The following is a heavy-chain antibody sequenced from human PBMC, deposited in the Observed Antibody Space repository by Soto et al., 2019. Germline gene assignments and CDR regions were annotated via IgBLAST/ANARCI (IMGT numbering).Heavy chain of an antibody. CDR1: GFTFSSYW. Sequence: GGSLRLSCAASGFTFSSYWMHWVRQAPGKGLVWVSRINSDGSSTSYADSVKGRFTISRDNAKNTLYLQMNSLRAEDTAVYYCAREKWDDSSGYYSGFDYWGQGTLVTVSS. V-gene: IGHV3-74*01. CDR3: AREKWDDSSGYYSGFDY. D-gene: IGHD3-22*01. J-gene: IGHJ4*02. CDR2: INSDGSST.